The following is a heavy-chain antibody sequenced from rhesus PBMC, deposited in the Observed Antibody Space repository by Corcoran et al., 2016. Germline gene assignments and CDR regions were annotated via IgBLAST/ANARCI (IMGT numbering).Heavy chain of an antibody. J-gene: IGHJ4*01. Sequence: QVQLQESGPGLVKPSETLSLTCVVSGYSISSAYGWTWIRQPPGKGREWIGYFGGKNVNSNYHPSLRGRFTISKDTPKNQFSLKLSSGAAADTAMYYCARYTSGWFAPNHWGQGVLVTVSS. CDR3: ARYTSGWFAPNH. CDR2: FGGKNVNS. D-gene: IGHD6-31*01. CDR1: GYSISSAYG. V-gene: IGHV4-127*01.